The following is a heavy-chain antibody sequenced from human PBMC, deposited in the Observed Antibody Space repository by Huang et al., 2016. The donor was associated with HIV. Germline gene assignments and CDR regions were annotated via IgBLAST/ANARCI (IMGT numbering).Heavy chain of an antibody. Sequence: QLQLQESGPGLVKPSETLSLTCTVSGASISGSNYYWDWIRQSPGKGLEWIGSMYYGGNTYYKSSLKSRGAIAVDTSKNHFSLKRSSVTAADTSVYYCARHNVYCSGGRCSGFDYWGQGTLVTVSS. CDR3: ARHNVYCSGGRCSGFDY. J-gene: IGHJ4*02. V-gene: IGHV4-39*01. CDR1: GASISGSNYY. CDR2: MYYGGNT. D-gene: IGHD2-15*01.